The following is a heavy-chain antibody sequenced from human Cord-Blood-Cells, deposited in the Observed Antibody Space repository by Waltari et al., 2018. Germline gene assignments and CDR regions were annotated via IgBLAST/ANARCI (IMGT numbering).Heavy chain of an antibody. CDR2: ISYDGSNK. V-gene: IGHV3-30*04. Sequence: QVQLVESGGGVVQPGRSLRLSCAASGFPFSSYAMHWVRQAPGKGLGWVAVISYDGSNKYYADSVKGRFTISRDNSKNTLYLQMNSLRAEDTAVYYCARDDSLWFGELLGRFDYWGQGTLVTVSS. J-gene: IGHJ4*02. CDR3: ARDDSLWFGELLGRFDY. CDR1: GFPFSSYA. D-gene: IGHD3-10*01.